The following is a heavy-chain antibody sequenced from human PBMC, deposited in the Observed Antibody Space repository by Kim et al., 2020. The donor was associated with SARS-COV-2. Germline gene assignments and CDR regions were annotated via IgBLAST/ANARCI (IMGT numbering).Heavy chain of an antibody. J-gene: IGHJ6*02. V-gene: IGHV3-53*01. CDR2: IYSGGST. CDR3: AREVRYGSGSYYTYYYGMDD. CDR1: GFTVSSNY. D-gene: IGHD3-10*01. Sequence: GGSLRLSCAASGFTVSSNYMSWVRQAPGKGLEWVSVIYSGGSTYYADSVKGRFTISRDNSKNTLYLQMNSLRAEDTAVYYCAREVRYGSGSYYTYYYGMDDWCQGTTVTVSS.